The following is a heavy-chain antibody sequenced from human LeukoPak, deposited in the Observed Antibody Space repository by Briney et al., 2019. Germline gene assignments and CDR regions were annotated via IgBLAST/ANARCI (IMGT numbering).Heavy chain of an antibody. V-gene: IGHV3-73*01. D-gene: IGHD5-24*01. CDR1: GFTFGGSA. Sequence: GGSLRLSCAASGFTFGGSALHWVRQASGKGLEWVGRIRSTANGYATAYAASVKGRFTISRDDSKNTAYLQMNSLRAEDTAVYYCAKSGYNRFDYWGQGTLVTVSS. CDR2: IRSTANGYAT. CDR3: AKSGYNRFDY. J-gene: IGHJ4*02.